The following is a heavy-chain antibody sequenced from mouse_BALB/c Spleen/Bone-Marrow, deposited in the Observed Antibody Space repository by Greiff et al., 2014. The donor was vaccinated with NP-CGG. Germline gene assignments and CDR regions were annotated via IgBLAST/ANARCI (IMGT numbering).Heavy chain of an antibody. CDR1: GYAFTIYL. CDR3: ARLGRDYFDY. D-gene: IGHD4-1*01. V-gene: IGHV1-54*01. CDR2: INPGSGGS. Sequence: QVQLQQPGAELVRPGTSVKVSCKASGYAFTIYLIEWIKQRPGQGLEWIGVINPGSGGSNYNEKFKGKATLTAGKSSSTAYMQLSSLTSDDSAVYFCARLGRDYFDYWGQGTTLTVSS. J-gene: IGHJ2*01.